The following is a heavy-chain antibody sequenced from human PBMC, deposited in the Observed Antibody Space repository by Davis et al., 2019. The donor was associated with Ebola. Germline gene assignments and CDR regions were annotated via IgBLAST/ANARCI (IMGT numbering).Heavy chain of an antibody. Sequence: LSLTCAASGFTFNIFAMTWVRQAPGKGLEWVSGISGSGGSKFYADSVKGRFSVSRDNSKNTMFLQMTSLRVEDTAIYYCAKDQHFIVATPDVGNWFDPWGQGTLVTVSS. J-gene: IGHJ5*02. D-gene: IGHD5-12*01. CDR2: ISGSGGSK. CDR1: GFTFNIFA. V-gene: IGHV3-23*01. CDR3: AKDQHFIVATPDVGNWFDP.